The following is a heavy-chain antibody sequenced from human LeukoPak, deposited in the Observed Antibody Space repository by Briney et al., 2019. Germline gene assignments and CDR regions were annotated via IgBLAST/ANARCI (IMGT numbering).Heavy chain of an antibody. V-gene: IGHV4-59*01. D-gene: IGHD3-3*01. Sequence: ASETLSLTCTVSGDSITSYYWNWIRQPPGKGLEWIVHIYHSGSTNYNPSLKSRVTTSVDTSKNQISLKLSSVTAADTAVYYCARPASAYYVNEGFDIWGQGTMVTVSS. CDR2: IYHSGST. CDR1: GDSITSYY. J-gene: IGHJ3*02. CDR3: ARPASAYYVNEGFDI.